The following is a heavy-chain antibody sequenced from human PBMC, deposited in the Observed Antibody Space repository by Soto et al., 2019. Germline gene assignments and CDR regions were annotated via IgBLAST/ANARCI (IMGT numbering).Heavy chain of an antibody. Sequence: GESLKISCRGSEDYFNTFWIAWVRQMPGKGLEWMGIIYPGDSDTRYSPSFQGQVTMSADKSITTACLQWSSLKASDSAIYYCARHPFSSGPVDYWGQGTLVTVSS. V-gene: IGHV5-51*01. CDR3: ARHPFSSGPVDY. J-gene: IGHJ4*02. CDR1: EDYFNTFW. D-gene: IGHD6-6*01. CDR2: IYPGDSDT.